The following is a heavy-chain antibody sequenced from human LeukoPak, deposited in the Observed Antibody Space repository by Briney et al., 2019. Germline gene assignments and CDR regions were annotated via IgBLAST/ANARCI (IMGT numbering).Heavy chain of an antibody. D-gene: IGHD5-18*01. CDR3: ARDDSYGLDY. Sequence: GGSLRLSCAASGFTFSNYEMNWVRQAPGKGLEWVSYISSSGSTIYYADSVKGRFTISRDNAKNSLYLQMNSLRAEDTAVYYCARDDSYGLDYWGQGTRVTVSS. CDR2: ISSSGSTI. V-gene: IGHV3-48*03. J-gene: IGHJ4*02. CDR1: GFTFSNYE.